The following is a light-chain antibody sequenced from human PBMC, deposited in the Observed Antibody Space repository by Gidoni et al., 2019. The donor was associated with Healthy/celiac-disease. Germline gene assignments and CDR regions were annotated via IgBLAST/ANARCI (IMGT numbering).Light chain of an antibody. J-gene: IGKJ2*01. Sequence: DIQMTESPSSLSASVGDRVTITCRASQSISSYLNWYQQKPGKAPKLLIYAASSLQSGVPSRFSGSGSGTDFTLTISSLQPEDFATYNCQQSYSTPPYTFGHXTKLEIK. CDR3: QQSYSTPPYT. V-gene: IGKV1-39*01. CDR2: AAS. CDR1: QSISSY.